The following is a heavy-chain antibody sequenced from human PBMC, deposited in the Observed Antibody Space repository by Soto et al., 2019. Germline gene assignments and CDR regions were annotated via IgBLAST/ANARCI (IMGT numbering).Heavy chain of an antibody. CDR2: IIPIFGTA. J-gene: IGHJ6*02. V-gene: IGHV1-69*01. D-gene: IGHD6-19*01. CDR1: GGTFSSYA. Sequence: QVQLVQSGAAVKKPGSSVKVSCKASGGTFSSYAISWLRQAPGQGLEWMGGIIPIFGTANYAQKFQGRVTITADESTSTAYMELSSLRSEDTAVYYCARDFDPRQQWLYCMDVWGQGTTVTVSS. CDR3: ARDFDPRQQWLYCMDV.